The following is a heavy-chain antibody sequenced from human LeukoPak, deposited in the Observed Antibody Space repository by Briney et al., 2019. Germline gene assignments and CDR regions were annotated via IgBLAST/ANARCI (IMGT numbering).Heavy chain of an antibody. D-gene: IGHD6-13*01. Sequence: SQTLSLTCTVSGGSISSGDYYWSWIRQPPGKGLEWIGYIYYSGSTYYNPSLKSRVTISVDTSKNQFSLKLSSVTAADTAVYYCATGTYSSSWKDYYYYMDVWGKGTTVTVSS. CDR2: IYYSGST. CDR1: GGSISSGDYY. V-gene: IGHV4-30-4*01. CDR3: ATGTYSSSWKDYYYYMDV. J-gene: IGHJ6*03.